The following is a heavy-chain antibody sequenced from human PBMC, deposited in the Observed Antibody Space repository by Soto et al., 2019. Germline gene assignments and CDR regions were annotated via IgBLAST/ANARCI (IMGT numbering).Heavy chain of an antibody. CDR3: AHIPNYYQYDWFDP. J-gene: IGHJ5*02. V-gene: IGHV2-5*02. CDR2: IYWDDDK. Sequence: QITLKESGPPLVKPTQTLTLTCTFSGFSLTTRGVGVGWIRHPPGKALERLALIYWDDDKRYSPSLQSRLSITKDTSKNQVVLTMTNVDPVDTATYYCAHIPNYYQYDWFDPWGQGTLVSVSS. D-gene: IGHD3-16*01. CDR1: GFSLTTRGVG.